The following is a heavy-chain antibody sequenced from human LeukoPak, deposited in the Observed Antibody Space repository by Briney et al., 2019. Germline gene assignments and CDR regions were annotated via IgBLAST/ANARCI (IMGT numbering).Heavy chain of an antibody. CDR2: INSDGSST. Sequence: PGGSPRLSCAASGFSFSSYWMHWVRQVPGKGLVWVSRINSDGSSTIYADSVKGRFTISRDNAKNTLYLQMNSLRAEDTAVYYCARGRGSGSSDYWGQGTLVTVSS. D-gene: IGHD3-10*01. CDR3: ARGRGSGSSDY. CDR1: GFSFSSYW. V-gene: IGHV3-74*01. J-gene: IGHJ4*02.